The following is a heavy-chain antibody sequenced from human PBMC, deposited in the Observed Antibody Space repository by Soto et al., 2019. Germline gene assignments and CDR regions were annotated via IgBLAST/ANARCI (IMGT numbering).Heavy chain of an antibody. V-gene: IGHV3-30-3*01. Sequence: QEQLVESGGGVVQPGRSLSLSCTASGFAFSSHNMHWVRQAPGKGLEWLAVISYNGGFKYHTKSVEGRFTISRDNSKNTLFVQMNSLRNEDTAVYYCAREGSRGLEWNSGAFDMWGPGTMVTVSP. CDR3: AREGSRGLEWNSGAFDM. CDR1: GFAFSSHN. D-gene: IGHD3-3*01. CDR2: ISYNGGFK. J-gene: IGHJ3*02.